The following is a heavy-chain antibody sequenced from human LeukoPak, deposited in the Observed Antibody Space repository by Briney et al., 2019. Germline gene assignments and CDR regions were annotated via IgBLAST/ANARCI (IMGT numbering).Heavy chain of an antibody. V-gene: IGHV1-18*01. J-gene: IGHJ4*02. CDR3: AQIIEGLDYGRY. D-gene: IGHD4-17*01. CDR1: GYTFTSYG. Sequence: GASVKVSCKASGYTFTSYGISWVRQAPGQGLEWMGWMNAYNGNTNYAQKLHGRVTMTTDTSTSTAYMELRSLRSDDTAVYYCAQIIEGLDYGRYWGQGTLVTVSS. CDR2: MNAYNGNT.